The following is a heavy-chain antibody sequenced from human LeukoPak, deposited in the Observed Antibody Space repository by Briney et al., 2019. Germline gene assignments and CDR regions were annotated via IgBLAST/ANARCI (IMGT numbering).Heavy chain of an antibody. D-gene: IGHD1-26*01. Sequence: ASVKVSCKASGYTFTGYYMHWVRQAPGQGLEWMAWIDPNSGATNYAQKFQGRTTMTRDTSISTAYMELSRLRSDDTAVYYCARVGATYSGDPWGQGTLVTVSS. V-gene: IGHV1-2*02. CDR3: ARVGATYSGDP. CDR1: GYTFTGYY. J-gene: IGHJ5*02. CDR2: IDPNSGAT.